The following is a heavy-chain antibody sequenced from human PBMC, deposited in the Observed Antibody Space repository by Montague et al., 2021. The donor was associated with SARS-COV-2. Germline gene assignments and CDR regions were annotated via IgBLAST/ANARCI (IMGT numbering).Heavy chain of an antibody. J-gene: IGHJ4*02. D-gene: IGHD3-10*01. Sequence: ETLSLTCTVSGXSINSNYYWGWIRQPPGKGLEWIGCSYHSGTTHYHPSLKGRVTISLDTSNNHFSLKVTSVTAADTAVYYCARAPYYGPGKPYQFDYWGRGTLVTVSS. CDR2: SYHSGTT. CDR3: ARAPYYGPGKPYQFDY. V-gene: IGHV4-38-2*02. CDR1: GXSINSNYY.